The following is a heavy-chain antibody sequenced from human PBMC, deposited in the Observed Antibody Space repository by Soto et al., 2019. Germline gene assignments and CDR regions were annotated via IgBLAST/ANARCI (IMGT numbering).Heavy chain of an antibody. CDR1: GYTFTSYG. Sequence: ASVKVSCKASGYTFTSYGISWVRQAPGQGLEWMGWISAYNGNTNYAQKLQGRVTMTTDTSTSTAYMELRSLRSDDTAVYYCARDRSRRSGWYGAFDIWGQGTMVTVSS. CDR3: ARDRSRRSGWYGAFDI. CDR2: ISAYNGNT. V-gene: IGHV1-18*01. D-gene: IGHD6-19*01. J-gene: IGHJ3*02.